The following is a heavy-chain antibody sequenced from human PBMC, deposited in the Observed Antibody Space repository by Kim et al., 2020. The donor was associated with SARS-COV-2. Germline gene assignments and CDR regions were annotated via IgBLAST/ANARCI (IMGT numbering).Heavy chain of an antibody. V-gene: IGHV3-48*03. CDR2: ISSSGSTI. Sequence: GGSLRLSCAASGFTFSSYEMNWVRQAPGKGLEWVSYISSSGSTIYYADSVKGRFTISRDNAKNSLYLQMNSLRAEDTAVYYCASGIDYYDSTNWFDPWGQGTLVTVSS. CDR3: ASGIDYYDSTNWFDP. J-gene: IGHJ5*02. D-gene: IGHD3-22*01. CDR1: GFTFSSYE.